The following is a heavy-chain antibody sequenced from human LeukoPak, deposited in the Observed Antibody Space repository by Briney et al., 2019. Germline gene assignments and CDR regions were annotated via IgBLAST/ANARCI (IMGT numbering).Heavy chain of an antibody. Sequence: PGGSLRLSCAASGFTFSSYSMTWVRQAPGKGLEWVSSISSSSSYIYYADSVKGRFTISRDNAKNSLYLQMNSLRAEDTAVYYCATMTTVTKGDYWGQGTLVTVSS. CDR3: ATMTTVTKGDY. CDR1: GFTFSSYS. J-gene: IGHJ4*02. CDR2: ISSSSSYI. D-gene: IGHD4-17*01. V-gene: IGHV3-21*04.